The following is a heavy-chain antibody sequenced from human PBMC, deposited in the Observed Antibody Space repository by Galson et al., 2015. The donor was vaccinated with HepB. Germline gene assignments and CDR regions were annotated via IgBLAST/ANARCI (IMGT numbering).Heavy chain of an antibody. Sequence: SVKVSCKASGYTFTTYGIRWVRQAPGQGLEWMGWISTYNCNTNFAQRLQDRVTMTTDTATSTAYIEMSSLGSDDTAVYYCARARYSTSPPDYWGQGTLVTVSS. CDR3: ARARYSTSPPDY. V-gene: IGHV1-18*01. D-gene: IGHD1-26*01. CDR2: ISTYNCNT. J-gene: IGHJ4*02. CDR1: GYTFTTYG.